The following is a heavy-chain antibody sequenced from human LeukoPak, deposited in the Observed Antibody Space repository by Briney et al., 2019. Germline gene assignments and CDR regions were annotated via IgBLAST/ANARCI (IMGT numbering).Heavy chain of an antibody. CDR2: ISYDGSNK. Sequence: GGSLRLSCAASGFTFSSYWMSWVRQAPGKGLEWVAVISYDGSNKYYADSVKGRFTISRDNSKNTLYLQMNSLRAEDTAVYYCAYGGNFDYWGQGTLVTVSS. CDR1: GFTFSSYW. J-gene: IGHJ4*02. CDR3: AYGGNFDY. D-gene: IGHD4-23*01. V-gene: IGHV3-30*03.